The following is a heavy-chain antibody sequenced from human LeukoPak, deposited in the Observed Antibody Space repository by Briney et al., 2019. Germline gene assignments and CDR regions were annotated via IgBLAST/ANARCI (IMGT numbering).Heavy chain of an antibody. D-gene: IGHD6-19*01. CDR2: ISSRSSYI. CDR1: GFTFSSYS. V-gene: IGHV3-21*01. J-gene: IGHJ6*03. Sequence: GGSLRLSCAASGFTFSSYSMNWVRQAPGKGLEWVSFISSRSSYIYYADSVKGRFTISRDNAKNSLYLQMNSLRAEDTAVYYCARGSDRGLSGWDDPNKDMDVWGKGTTVTVSS. CDR3: ARGSDRGLSGWDDPNKDMDV.